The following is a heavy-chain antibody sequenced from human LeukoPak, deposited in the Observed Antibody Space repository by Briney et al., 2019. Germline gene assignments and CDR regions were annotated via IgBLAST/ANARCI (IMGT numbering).Heavy chain of an antibody. D-gene: IGHD3-9*01. Sequence: ASVKVSCKASGYTFTGYYMHWVRQAPGQGLEWMGRINPNGGGTNYAQEFQGRVTMTRDTSISTAYMELSRLRSDDTAVYYCARVHYDTHDRDGDDYWGQGTLVTVSS. CDR2: INPNGGGT. V-gene: IGHV1-2*06. CDR1: GYTFTGYY. CDR3: ARVHYDTHDRDGDDY. J-gene: IGHJ4*02.